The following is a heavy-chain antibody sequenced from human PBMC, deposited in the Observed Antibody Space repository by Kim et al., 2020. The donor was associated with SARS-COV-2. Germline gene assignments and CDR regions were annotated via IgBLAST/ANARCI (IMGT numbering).Heavy chain of an antibody. D-gene: IGHD6-13*01. CDR2: INWDGGAT. CDR3: AKDLSSSWSSMDV. V-gene: IGHV3-20*04. Sequence: GGSLRLSCAASGFTFGDYGMSWVRQAPGKGLEWVSGINWDGGATHYADSVKGRFTISRDNAKNSLHLQMNSLRGEDTALYYCAKDLSSSWSSMDVWGQGTPVTVSS. CDR1: GFTFGDYG. J-gene: IGHJ6*02.